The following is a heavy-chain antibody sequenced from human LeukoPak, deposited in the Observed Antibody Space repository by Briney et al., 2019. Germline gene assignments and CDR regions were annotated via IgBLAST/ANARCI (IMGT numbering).Heavy chain of an antibody. CDR2: IYYSGST. CDR1: GGSISSSSYY. Sequence: SETLSLTCTVSGGSISSSSYYWGWLRQPPGKGLEWIGSIYYSGSTYYNPSLKSRVTISVDTSKNQFSLKLSSVTVADTAVYYCARHRIYDSSGYPFDYWGQGTLVTVSS. V-gene: IGHV4-39*01. J-gene: IGHJ4*02. CDR3: ARHRIYDSSGYPFDY. D-gene: IGHD3-22*01.